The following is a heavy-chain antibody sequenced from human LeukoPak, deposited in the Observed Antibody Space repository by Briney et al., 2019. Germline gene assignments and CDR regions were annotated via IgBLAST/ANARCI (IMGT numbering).Heavy chain of an antibody. J-gene: IGHJ6*03. CDR3: ARLLTTIRKYYYYYYMDV. V-gene: IGHV4-34*01. CDR1: GGSFSGYY. Sequence: TSETLSLTCAVYGGSFSGYYWSWIRQPPGKGLEWIGEINHSGSTNYNPSLKSRVTISVDTSKNQISLKLSSVTAADTAVYYCARLLTTIRKYYYYYYMDVWGKGTTVTISS. D-gene: IGHD4-11*01. CDR2: INHSGST.